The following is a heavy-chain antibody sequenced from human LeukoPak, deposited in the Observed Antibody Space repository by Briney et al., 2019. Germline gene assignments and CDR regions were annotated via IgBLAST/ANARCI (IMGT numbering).Heavy chain of an antibody. J-gene: IGHJ6*04. V-gene: IGHV3-11*06. CDR1: GFTFSDYY. CDR3: ARDKDSYYGMDV. CDR2: ISSSSSYT. Sequence: PGGSLRLSCAASGFTFSDYYMSWIRQAPGKGLEWVSYISSSSSYTNYADSVKGRFTISRDNAKNSLYVQMNSLRAEDTAVYYCARDKDSYYGMDVWGKGTTVTVSS.